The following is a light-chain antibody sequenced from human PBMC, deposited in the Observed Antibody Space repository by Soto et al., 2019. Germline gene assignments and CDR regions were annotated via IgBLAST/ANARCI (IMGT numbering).Light chain of an antibody. CDR1: QSVNSNY. Sequence: EIVLTQSPGTLSLSPGERATLSCRASQSVNSNYLAWYQQKSGQAPRLLIYGASSRATGIADRFSGSGSGTDFTLTISRLEPEDFAAYHCQQSGSSPITFGQGTRLEIK. J-gene: IGKJ5*01. CDR3: QQSGSSPIT. V-gene: IGKV3-20*01. CDR2: GAS.